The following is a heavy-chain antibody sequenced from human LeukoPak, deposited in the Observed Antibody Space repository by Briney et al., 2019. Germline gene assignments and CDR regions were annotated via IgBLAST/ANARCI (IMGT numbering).Heavy chain of an antibody. D-gene: IGHD3-9*01. V-gene: IGHV3-48*03. Sequence: PGGSLRLSCAASGFSFSTYEFHWVRHAPGKGLEWVSYISASGQTIYYADSVRGRFTISRDNAKNSLYLQMNSLGAEDTAVYYCATRGDILTGYPYYFDYWGQGTLVTVSS. J-gene: IGHJ4*02. CDR3: ATRGDILTGYPYYFDY. CDR1: GFSFSTYE. CDR2: ISASGQTI.